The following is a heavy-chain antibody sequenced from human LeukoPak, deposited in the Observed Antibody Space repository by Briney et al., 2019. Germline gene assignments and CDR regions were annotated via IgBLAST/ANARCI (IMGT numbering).Heavy chain of an antibody. J-gene: IGHJ4*02. D-gene: IGHD3-9*01. CDR3: AKWGDFDILTGYYVSDF. CDR2: VTGSGGST. Sequence: GASLRLSCVASGFTFSNYVMSWVRQAAGKRLEWVSAVTGSGGSTYYADSVKGRFTISRDNSRNTLFLQMNSLRAEDTAIYYCAKWGDFDILTGYYVSDFWGQGTLVTVSS. V-gene: IGHV3-23*01. CDR1: GFTFSNYV.